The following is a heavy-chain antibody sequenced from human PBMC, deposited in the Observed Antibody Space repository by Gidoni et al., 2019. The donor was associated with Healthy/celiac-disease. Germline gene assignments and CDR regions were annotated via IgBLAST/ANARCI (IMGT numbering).Heavy chain of an antibody. D-gene: IGHD6-19*01. CDR2: INTSGST. J-gene: IGHJ4*02. V-gene: IGHV4-34*01. CDR1: GGSFSGYY. Sequence: QQWGAGLLKPSETLSLTCAVYGGSFSGYYWSWIRQPPGKGLEWIGEINTSGSTNYNPSLKSRVTISVDTSKNQFSLKLSSVTAADTAVYYCARGLRRPGRIAVAGAYFDYWGQGTLVTVSS. CDR3: ARGLRRPGRIAVAGAYFDY.